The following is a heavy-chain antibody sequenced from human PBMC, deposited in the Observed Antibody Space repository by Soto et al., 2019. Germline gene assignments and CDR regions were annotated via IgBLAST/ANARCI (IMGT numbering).Heavy chain of an antibody. CDR1: GYFVSSSGYH. D-gene: IGHD3-16*02. J-gene: IGHJ6*02. CDR3: ALIKVYLSGRYGIHV. CDR2: MFYSGLT. V-gene: IGHV4-39*01. Sequence: PSEALSLTCTVSGYFVSSSGYHWSWLRQPPGKGLEWIGSMFYSGLTYYNPSLKSRVTLYVDTSKNHFSARLNSVTAAYTAVYYCALIKVYLSGRYGIHVSGQGTTVPVSS.